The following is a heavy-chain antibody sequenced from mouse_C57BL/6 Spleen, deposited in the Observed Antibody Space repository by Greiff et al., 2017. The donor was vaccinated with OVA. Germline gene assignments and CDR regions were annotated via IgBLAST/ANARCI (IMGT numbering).Heavy chain of an antibody. CDR3: VRAYYYGSSEYFDV. CDR2: IRSKSSNYAT. J-gene: IGHJ1*03. Sequence: EVQVVESGGGLVQPKGSLKLSCAASGFTFNTYAMHWVRQAPGKGLEWVARIRSKSSNYATYYADSVKDRFTISRDDSQSMLYLQMNNLKTEDTAMYYCVRAYYYGSSEYFDVWGTGTTVTVSS. D-gene: IGHD1-1*01. CDR1: GFTFNTYA. V-gene: IGHV10-3*01.